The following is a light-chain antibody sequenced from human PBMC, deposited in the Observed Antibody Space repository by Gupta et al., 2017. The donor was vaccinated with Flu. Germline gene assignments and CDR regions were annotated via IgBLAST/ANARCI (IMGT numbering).Light chain of an antibody. V-gene: IGKV3-20*01. CDR1: QSVVNNY. CDR2: GAS. Sequence: VLLQSAATLPLSPRERATLSCRASQSVVNNYLSWYQQKLGQAPRLLIYGASSRATGIPDRFSGSGSGTDFTLTISRLEPEDFAVYFCQHYGNTPPFTFGPGTKVDIK. CDR3: QHYGNTPPFT. J-gene: IGKJ3*01.